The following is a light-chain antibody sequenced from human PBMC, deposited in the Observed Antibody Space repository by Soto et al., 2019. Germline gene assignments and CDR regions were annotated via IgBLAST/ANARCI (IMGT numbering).Light chain of an antibody. V-gene: IGKV1-39*01. Sequence: SGVPSRFSGRGSGTDFSLTISSLQPEDFATYYCQQSYNSLPITFSQGTRLEIK. J-gene: IGKJ5*01. CDR3: QQSYNSLPIT.